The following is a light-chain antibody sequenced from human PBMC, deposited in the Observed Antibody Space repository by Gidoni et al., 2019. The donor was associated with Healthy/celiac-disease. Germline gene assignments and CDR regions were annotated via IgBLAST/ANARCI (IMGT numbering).Light chain of an antibody. V-gene: IGLV3-19*01. Sequence: SSELTQDPAVSVDLGQRVRITCQGDSLRSYYASWYQQKPGQAPVLVIYGKNNRPSGIPDRFSQTEDEADYYCNSRDSSGNIWVFGGGTKLTVL. CDR1: SLRSYY. CDR3: NSRDSSGNIWV. CDR2: GKN. J-gene: IGLJ3*02.